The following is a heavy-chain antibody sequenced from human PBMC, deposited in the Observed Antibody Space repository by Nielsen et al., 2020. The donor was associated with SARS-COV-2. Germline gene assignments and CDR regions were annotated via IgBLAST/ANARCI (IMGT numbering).Heavy chain of an antibody. D-gene: IGHD3-10*01. J-gene: IGHJ6*02. V-gene: IGHV3-30*18. CDR3: AKVGFGNYYYYYGMDV. CDR1: GFTFSSYG. CDR2: ISYDGSNK. Sequence: GESLKISCAASGFTFSSYGMHWVRQAPGKGLEWVAVISYDGSNKYYADSVKGRFTISRDNSKNTLYLQMNSLRAEDTAVYYCAKVGFGNYYYYYGMDVWGQGTTVTVSS.